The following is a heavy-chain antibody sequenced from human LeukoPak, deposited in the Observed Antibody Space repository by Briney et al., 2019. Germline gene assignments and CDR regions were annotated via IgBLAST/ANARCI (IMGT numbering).Heavy chain of an antibody. V-gene: IGHV1-18*01. CDR3: ARGRGTMVRGVIHSYYMDV. D-gene: IGHD3-10*01. Sequence: ASVRVSCKASGYTFTRYGISWVRQAPGQGLEWMGWISAYNGNTNYAQKLQGRVTMTTDTSTSTAYMELRSLRSDDTAVYYCARGRGTMVRGVIHSYYMDVWGKGTTVTISS. J-gene: IGHJ6*03. CDR2: ISAYNGNT. CDR1: GYTFTRYG.